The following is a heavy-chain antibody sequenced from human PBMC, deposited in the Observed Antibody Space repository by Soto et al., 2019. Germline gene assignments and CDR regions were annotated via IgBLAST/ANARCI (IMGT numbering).Heavy chain of an antibody. D-gene: IGHD1-20*01. CDR2: IHSSGST. Sequence: SETLSLTCTVSGDSISSSYYWGRIRQPPGKGLEWIGSIHSSGSTFYKASLRGRVTISVDTSKNQFSLKLTSVTAADTALYYCARRNITLRPYDYWGQGTLVTVSS. CDR1: GDSISSSYY. J-gene: IGHJ4*02. V-gene: IGHV4-39*01. CDR3: ARRNITLRPYDY.